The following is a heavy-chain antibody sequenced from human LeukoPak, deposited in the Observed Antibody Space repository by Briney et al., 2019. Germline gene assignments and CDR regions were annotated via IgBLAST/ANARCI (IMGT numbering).Heavy chain of an antibody. D-gene: IGHD6-19*01. CDR2: IWYDGSNK. CDR3: AKDRERIAVAATDY. J-gene: IGHJ4*02. CDR1: GFTFSSYG. V-gene: IGHV3-33*06. Sequence: GGSLRLSCAASGFTFSSYGMHRVRQAPGKGLEWVAVIWYDGSNKYYADSVKGRFTISRDNSKNTLYLQMNSLRAEDTAVYYCAKDRERIAVAATDYWGQGTLVTVSS.